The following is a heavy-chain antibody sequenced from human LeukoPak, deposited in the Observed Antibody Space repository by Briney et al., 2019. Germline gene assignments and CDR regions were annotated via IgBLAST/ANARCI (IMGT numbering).Heavy chain of an antibody. CDR3: ARRVPYYYGSGRDYFYYYMDV. J-gene: IGHJ6*03. CDR2: IYYSGST. CDR1: GGSISSSSYS. Sequence: SETLSLTCTVSGGSISSSSYSWGWIRQPPGKGLEWIGSIYYSGSTYYNPSLKSRVTISVDTSKNQFSLKLSSVTAADTAVYFCARRVPYYYGSGRDYFYYYMDVWGKGTTVTISS. D-gene: IGHD3-10*01. V-gene: IGHV4-39*01.